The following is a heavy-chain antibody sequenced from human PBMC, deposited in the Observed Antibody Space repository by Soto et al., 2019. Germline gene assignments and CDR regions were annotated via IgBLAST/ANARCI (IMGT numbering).Heavy chain of an antibody. CDR1: GFIFSSYA. V-gene: IGHV3-30*04. J-gene: IGHJ4*02. D-gene: IGHD2-21*02. CDR2: IAYDGRNT. Sequence: QVHLVEAGGGVVQPGRSLRLSCAASGFIFSSYAFNWVRQAPGKGLEWVALIAYDGRNTHYADSVKGRFTISKDQSEETPYQQMNSLRAEDTAVYYCARRVVAVTWRFLDSCGRGTLVSVSS. CDR3: ARRVVAVTWRFLDS.